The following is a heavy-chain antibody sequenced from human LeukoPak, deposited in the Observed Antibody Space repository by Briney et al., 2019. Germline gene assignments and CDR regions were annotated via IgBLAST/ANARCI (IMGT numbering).Heavy chain of an antibody. CDR3: AREMGEGRNRHFDY. D-gene: IGHD3-16*01. Sequence: ASVKVSCKASGYTFTGYYIHWVRQAPGQGLEWVGWINPNSGGTNYAQKFQGRGTMTRDMSIRTAYMELSRLTSDDTAVYYCAREMGEGRNRHFDYWGQGTLVTVSS. CDR2: INPNSGGT. CDR1: GYTFTGYY. J-gene: IGHJ4*02. V-gene: IGHV1-2*02.